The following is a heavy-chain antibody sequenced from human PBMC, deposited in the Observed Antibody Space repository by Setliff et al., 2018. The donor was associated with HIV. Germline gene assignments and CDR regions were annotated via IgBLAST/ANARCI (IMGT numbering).Heavy chain of an antibody. CDR3: AKAKWLPRNSFYYYMDV. CDR2: ISWNGKII. V-gene: IGHV3-20*04. D-gene: IGHD6-19*01. CDR1: GFTFGDYL. Sequence: GESLKISCATSGFTFGDYLMSWVRQVPGKGLEWVSGISWNGKIIGYGDSARGRFTISRDDAKNSLYLQMNSLRAEDTGLYYCAKAKWLPRNSFYYYMDVWGKGTTVTVS. J-gene: IGHJ6*03.